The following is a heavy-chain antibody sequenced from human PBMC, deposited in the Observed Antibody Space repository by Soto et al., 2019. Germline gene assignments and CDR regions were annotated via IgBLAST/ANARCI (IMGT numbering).Heavy chain of an antibody. V-gene: IGHV2-5*02. CDR3: AHHPYYGFGRYSFDY. CDR2: IYWDDDK. J-gene: IGHJ4*02. CDR1: GFSLTTSGVG. Sequence: QITLKESGPTLVRPTQTLTLTCTFSGFSLTTSGVGVGWIRQPPGKALEWLAVIYWDDDKRYSSSLKSRLTITKDTSKNQVVLTMTNMDPVDTATYYCAHHPYYGFGRYSFDYWGQGTLVTVSS. D-gene: IGHD3-10*01.